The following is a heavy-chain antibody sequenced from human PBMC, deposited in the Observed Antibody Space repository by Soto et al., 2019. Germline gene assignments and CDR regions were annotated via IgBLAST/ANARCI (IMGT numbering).Heavy chain of an antibody. Sequence: EVQLLESGGGLVQPGGSLRLSCAASGFTFSSYAMSWVRQAPGKGLEWVSVISGSGDSKYYADSVKGRFTISRDNSKNTLDLQMNSLSVEDTAVYYCAKRAYGSDFDYWGQGTLVTVSS. V-gene: IGHV3-23*01. J-gene: IGHJ4*02. CDR3: AKRAYGSDFDY. CDR1: GFTFSSYA. D-gene: IGHD3-10*01. CDR2: ISGSGDSK.